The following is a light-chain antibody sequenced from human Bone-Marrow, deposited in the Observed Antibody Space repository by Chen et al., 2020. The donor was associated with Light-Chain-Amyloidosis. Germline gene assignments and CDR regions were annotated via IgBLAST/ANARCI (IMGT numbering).Light chain of an antibody. Sequence: QSALTQPASVSGSPGQSITISCTGTSSDVGGYNYVSWYQQPPGKAPKRMIYDVSNRPSGFSHRFSGSKSGNTASLTISGLPAEDEADYYCSSYTSSSTLVVFGGGTKLTVL. CDR1: SSDVGGYNY. CDR2: DVS. V-gene: IGLV2-14*03. J-gene: IGLJ2*01. CDR3: SSYTSSSTLVV.